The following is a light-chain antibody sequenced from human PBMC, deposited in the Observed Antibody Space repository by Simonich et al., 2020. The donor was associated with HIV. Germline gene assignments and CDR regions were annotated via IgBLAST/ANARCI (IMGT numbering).Light chain of an antibody. CDR3: QQYNNYPKT. CDR1: QSISTW. V-gene: IGKV1-5*03. Sequence: DIQMTQSPSTLSASVGDRVTIACRASQSISTWLAWFQQKTGKAPKLLIYKASTLESGVPSRFSGSGSGTEFTLTISSLQSDDFATYYCQQYNNYPKTFGQGTKVEIK. J-gene: IGKJ1*01. CDR2: KAS.